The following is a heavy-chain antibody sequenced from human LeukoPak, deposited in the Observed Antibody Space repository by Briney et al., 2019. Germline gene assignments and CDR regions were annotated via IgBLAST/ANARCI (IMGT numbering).Heavy chain of an antibody. D-gene: IGHD3-22*01. V-gene: IGHV3-53*01. Sequence: GGSLRLSCTASGFIVSDNCMSWVRQAPGKGLEWVSLIYSLGDTYYADSVKGRFTISRDNSKNTVSLQMNSLRAEDSAVYYCAGAEYDSSLGFAYWGQGTLVTVSS. J-gene: IGHJ4*02. CDR2: IYSLGDT. CDR1: GFIVSDNC. CDR3: AGAEYDSSLGFAY.